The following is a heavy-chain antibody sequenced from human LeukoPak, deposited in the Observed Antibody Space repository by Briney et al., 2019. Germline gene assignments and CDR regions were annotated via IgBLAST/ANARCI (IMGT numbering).Heavy chain of an antibody. J-gene: IGHJ5*02. CDR2: IYYSGST. Sequence: TSETLSLTCTVSGGSISSSSYYWGWIRQPPGKGLEWIGSIYYSGSTYYNPSLNSRVTISVDRSKNQFSLKLSSVTAADTAVYYCARDKGMERRWFDPWGQGTLVTVSS. V-gene: IGHV4-39*07. CDR3: ARDKGMERRWFDP. D-gene: IGHD1-1*01. CDR1: GGSISSSSYY.